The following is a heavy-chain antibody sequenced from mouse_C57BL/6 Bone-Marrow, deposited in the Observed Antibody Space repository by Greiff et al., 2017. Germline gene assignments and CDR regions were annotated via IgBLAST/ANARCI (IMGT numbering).Heavy chain of an antibody. CDR1: GFTFSSYG. CDR3: ATTVLAGSMDY. V-gene: IGHV5-6*02. Sequence: DVKLVESGGDLVKPGGSLKLSCAASGFTFSSYGMSWVRQTPDKRLEWVATISSGGSYTYYPDSVKGRFTISRDNAKNTLYLQMSSLKSEDTAMYYCATTVLAGSMDYWGQGTSVTVSA. CDR2: ISSGGSYT. D-gene: IGHD2-1*01. J-gene: IGHJ4*01.